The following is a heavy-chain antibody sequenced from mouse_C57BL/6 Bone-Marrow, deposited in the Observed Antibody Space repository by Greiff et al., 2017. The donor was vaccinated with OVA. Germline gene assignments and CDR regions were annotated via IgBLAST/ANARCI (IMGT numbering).Heavy chain of an antibody. D-gene: IGHD1-1*01. CDR2: ISRGSSTI. J-gene: IGHJ4*01. CDR3: ARANYRVDDYAIDY. V-gene: IGHV5-17*01. CDR1: GFTFSDYG. Sequence: EVQRVESGGGLVKPGGSLKLSCAASGFTFSDYGMHWVRQAPEKGLEWVAYISRGSSTIYYADTVKGRFTISRDNAKTTVFLHMTRLRYQDTVMYYCARANYRVDDYAIDYWGQGTSVTVSS.